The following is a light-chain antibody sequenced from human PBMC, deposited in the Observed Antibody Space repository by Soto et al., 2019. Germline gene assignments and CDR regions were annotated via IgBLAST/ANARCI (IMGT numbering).Light chain of an antibody. CDR2: DVS. CDR1: NSDVGGYTY. CDR3: TSYTSSSTPYV. V-gene: IGLV2-14*01. J-gene: IGLJ1*01. Sequence: SVLTQPASVSGSPGQSITISCAGTNSDVGGYTYVSWYQQHPGKAPKLMIYDVSNRPSGASNRFSGSKSGNTASLTISGLQAEDEADYYCTSYTSSSTPYVFGGGTKVTVL.